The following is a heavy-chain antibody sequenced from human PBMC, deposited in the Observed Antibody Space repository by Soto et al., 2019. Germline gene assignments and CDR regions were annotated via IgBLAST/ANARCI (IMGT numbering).Heavy chain of an antibody. J-gene: IGHJ6*02. V-gene: IGHV3-30-3*01. CDR1: GFIFSSYA. Sequence: GGSLRLSCAASGFIFSSYAMHWVRQAPGKGLEWVAVISYDGSNKYYADSVKGRFTISRDNSKNTLYLQMNSLRAEDTAVYYCARDRVGATKVTIDYYYGMDVWGQGTTVTVSS. CDR2: ISYDGSNK. CDR3: ARDRVGATKVTIDYYYGMDV. D-gene: IGHD1-26*01.